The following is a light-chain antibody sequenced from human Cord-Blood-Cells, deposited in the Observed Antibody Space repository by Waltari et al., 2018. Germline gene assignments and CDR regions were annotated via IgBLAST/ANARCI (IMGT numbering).Light chain of an antibody. Sequence: DIVMTQSPDSLAVSLGERATINCKSSQRVLSHSNNKNYLAWYQQKPGQPPKLLIYWASTRESGVPDRFSGSGSGTDFTLTISSLQAEDVAVYYCQQYYSTPLTFGGGTKVEIK. CDR1: QRVLSHSNNKNY. CDR2: WAS. CDR3: QQYYSTPLT. V-gene: IGKV4-1*01. J-gene: IGKJ4*01.